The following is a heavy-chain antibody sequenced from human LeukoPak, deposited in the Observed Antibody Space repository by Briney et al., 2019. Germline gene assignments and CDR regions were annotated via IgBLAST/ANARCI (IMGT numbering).Heavy chain of an antibody. V-gene: IGHV4-34*01. CDR3: ARRHYDFWSGYYIRPGFDY. CDR2: INHSGST. D-gene: IGHD3-3*01. J-gene: IGHJ4*02. CDR1: GGSFSGYY. Sequence: NTSETLSLTCAVYGGSFSGYYWSWIRQPPGKGLEWIGEINHSGSTNYNPSLKSRVTISVDTSKNQFSLKLSSVTAADTAVYYCARRHYDFWSGYYIRPGFDYWGQGTLVTVSS.